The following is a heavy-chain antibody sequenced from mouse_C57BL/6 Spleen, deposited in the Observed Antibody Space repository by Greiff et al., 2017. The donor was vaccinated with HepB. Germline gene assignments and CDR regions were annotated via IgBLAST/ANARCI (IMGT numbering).Heavy chain of an antibody. J-gene: IGHJ4*01. V-gene: IGHV1-64*01. CDR2: IHPNSGST. CDR1: GYTFTSYW. D-gene: IGHD2-12*01. Sequence: QVQLQQPGAELVKPGASVKLSCKASGYTFTSYWMHWVKQRPGQGLEWIGMIHPNSGSTNYNEKFKSKATLTVDKSSSTAYMQLSSLTSEDSAVYYCARRDYRGDYYAMDYWGQGTSVTVSS. CDR3: ARRDYRGDYYAMDY.